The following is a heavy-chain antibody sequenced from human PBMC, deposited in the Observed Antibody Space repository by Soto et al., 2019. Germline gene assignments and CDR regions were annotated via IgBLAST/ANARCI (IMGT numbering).Heavy chain of an antibody. D-gene: IGHD6-19*01. CDR1: GFTFSSYA. Sequence: EVQLLESGGGLVQPGGSLRLSCAASGFTFSSYAMSWVRQAPGKGLEWVSAISGSGGSTYYADSVKGRFTISRDNDKNTLYLQMNSLRAEDTAVYYCAKDSPLAVAGRNYYYYGMDVWGQGTTVTVSS. J-gene: IGHJ6*02. CDR3: AKDSPLAVAGRNYYYYGMDV. CDR2: ISGSGGST. V-gene: IGHV3-23*01.